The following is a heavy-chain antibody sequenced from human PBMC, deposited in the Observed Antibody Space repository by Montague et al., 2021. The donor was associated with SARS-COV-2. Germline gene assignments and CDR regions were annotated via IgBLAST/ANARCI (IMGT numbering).Heavy chain of an antibody. J-gene: IGHJ5*02. CDR3: ARGISLFDP. CDR1: GFIFSDYN. CDR2: INGASSRT. V-gene: IGHV3-11*05. Sequence: SLRLSCAASGFIFSDYNMTWIRQTPGKGLEWISYINGASSRTNYADSVKGRFTISRDNAKNSLFLQMYSLRVEDTAVYYCARGISLFDPWGQGTLVTVSS.